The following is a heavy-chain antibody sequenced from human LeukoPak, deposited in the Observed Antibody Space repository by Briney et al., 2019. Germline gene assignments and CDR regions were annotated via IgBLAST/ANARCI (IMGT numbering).Heavy chain of an antibody. V-gene: IGHV4-4*09. CDR2: IYTSGST. J-gene: IGHJ4*02. D-gene: IGHD1-26*01. CDR1: GGSISSYY. Sequence: ASETLSLTCTVSGGSISSYYWSWIRQPPGKGLAWIGYIYTSGSTNYNPSLKSRVTISVDTSKNQFSLKLSSVTAADTAVYYCARLSTASGSYSDYWGQGTLVTVSS. CDR3: ARLSTASGSYSDY.